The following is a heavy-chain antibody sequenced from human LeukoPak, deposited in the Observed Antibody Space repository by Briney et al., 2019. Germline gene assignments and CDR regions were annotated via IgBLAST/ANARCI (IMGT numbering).Heavy chain of an antibody. CDR1: GFTFSSSW. J-gene: IGHJ4*02. D-gene: IGHD3-10*01. V-gene: IGHV3-23*01. CDR2: IDGNGGDT. CDR3: ARDFYGSGSYYTVAFDS. Sequence: GGSLRLSCAASGFTFSSSWMHWVRQAPGRGLEWVASIDGNGGDTYYADSVKGRFPISRDHSKNTVYLQMNSLGAEDTAVYYCARDFYGSGSYYTVAFDSWGQGTLVTVSS.